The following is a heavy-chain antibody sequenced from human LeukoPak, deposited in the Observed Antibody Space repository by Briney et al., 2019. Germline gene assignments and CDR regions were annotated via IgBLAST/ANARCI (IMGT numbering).Heavy chain of an antibody. CDR1: GFTFSSYA. V-gene: IGHV3-30*04. CDR3: ARAPATNWFDP. CDR2: ISYDGSNK. D-gene: IGHD2-2*01. Sequence: GGSLRLSCAASGFTFSSYAMHWVRQAPGKGLEWVVVISYDGSNKYYADSVKGRFTISRDNSKNTLYLQMNSLRAEDTAVYYCARAPATNWFDPWGQGTLVTVSS. J-gene: IGHJ5*02.